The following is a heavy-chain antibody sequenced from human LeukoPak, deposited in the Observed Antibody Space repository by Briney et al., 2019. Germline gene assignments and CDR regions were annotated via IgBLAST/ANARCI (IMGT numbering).Heavy chain of an antibody. V-gene: IGHV3-7*01. Sequence: GGSLRLSCAASGFTFSSYWMNWVRQAPGKGLEWVANINQDGTEKYYVDSVKGRFTISRDNAKNSLYLQMNSLRAEDTAIYYCAKGSQIAARRYYYYYMDVWGKGTTVTVSS. J-gene: IGHJ6*03. CDR3: AKGSQIAARRYYYYYMDV. CDR2: INQDGTEK. CDR1: GFTFSSYW. D-gene: IGHD6-6*01.